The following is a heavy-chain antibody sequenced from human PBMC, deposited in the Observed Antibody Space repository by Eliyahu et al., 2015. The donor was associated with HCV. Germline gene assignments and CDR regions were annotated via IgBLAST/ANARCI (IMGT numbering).Heavy chain of an antibody. D-gene: IGHD4-17*01. V-gene: IGHV3-53*01. CDR1: GFTVXNY. J-gene: IGHJ4*02. Sequence: EVHLVESGGGLIQPGGSXRLSCXVSGFTVXNYMSWVRQAPGKGLXWVSSVYSGLNAHYADSVKGRFTISRDISRNTLILQMHSLRVEDTAVYFCAGAARGQDYGDYLLDYWGQGTLVTVSS. CDR3: AGAARGQDYGDYLLDY. CDR2: VYSGLNA.